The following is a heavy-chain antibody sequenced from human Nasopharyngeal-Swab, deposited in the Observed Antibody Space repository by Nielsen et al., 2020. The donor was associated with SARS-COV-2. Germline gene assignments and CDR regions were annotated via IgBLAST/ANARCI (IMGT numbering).Heavy chain of an antibody. CDR3: ARVPRAFYQLTKSPRAFYYNMDV. CDR2: IIPIFDIT. Sequence: SVKVSCKASGGTFRTSAITWVRQAPGQGLEWVGAIIPIFDITKESQKFQGRVTFTADKSTTTAYMELSSLRSEDTATYYCARVPRAFYQLTKSPRAFYYNMDVWGQGTTVTVSS. D-gene: IGHD1-1*01. V-gene: IGHV1-69*10. J-gene: IGHJ6*02. CDR1: GGTFRTSA.